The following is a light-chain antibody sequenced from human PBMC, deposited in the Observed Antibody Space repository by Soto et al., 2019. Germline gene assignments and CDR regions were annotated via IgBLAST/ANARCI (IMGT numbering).Light chain of an antibody. J-gene: IGKJ1*01. Sequence: DIQMTQSPSSLSASVGDRVTISCRASQSISTFLNWYQQKPGRAPKLLIYAASSLQSGVPSTFSGSGSGTEFTLNISSLQPEDFATYYCQQSYSTPPTFGQGTKVEIK. CDR2: AAS. V-gene: IGKV1-39*01. CDR1: QSISTF. CDR3: QQSYSTPPT.